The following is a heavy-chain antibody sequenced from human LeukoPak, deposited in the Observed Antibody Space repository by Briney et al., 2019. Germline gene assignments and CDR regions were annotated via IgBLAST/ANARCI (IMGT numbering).Heavy chain of an antibody. D-gene: IGHD6-13*01. CDR1: GFTFSSYA. J-gene: IGHJ4*02. V-gene: IGHV3-23*01. Sequence: GGSLRLSCAASGFTFSSYAMSWVRQAPGKGLEWVSAISGSGGSTYYADSVKGRFTISRDNSKNTLYLQMNSLRAEDTAVYYCARDTSGGYSFDYWGQGTLVTVSS. CDR3: ARDTSGGYSFDY. CDR2: ISGSGGST.